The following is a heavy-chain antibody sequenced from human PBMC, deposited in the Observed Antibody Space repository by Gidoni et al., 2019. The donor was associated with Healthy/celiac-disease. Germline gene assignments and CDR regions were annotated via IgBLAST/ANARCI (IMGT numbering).Heavy chain of an antibody. V-gene: IGHV4-30-4*01. CDR3: ATEARYFDWSIDY. J-gene: IGHJ4*02. Sequence: QVQLQASGPGLVKPSQNLSLTCPVSGGSIRSGDYYWSWIRQPPGKELEWIGYIYYSGSTYYNPSLKSRVTISVDTSKNQFSLKLSSVTAADTAVYYCATEARYFDWSIDYWGQGTLVTVSS. CDR2: IYYSGST. CDR1: GGSIRSGDYY. D-gene: IGHD3-9*01.